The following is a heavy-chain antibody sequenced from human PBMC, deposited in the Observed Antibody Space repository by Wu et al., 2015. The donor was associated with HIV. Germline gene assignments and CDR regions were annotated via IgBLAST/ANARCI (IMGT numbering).Heavy chain of an antibody. CDR3: ARLYSSSWYVFDY. Sequence: QVQLQESGPGLVKPSETLSLTCTVSGGSISSHYWSWIRQPPGKGLEWIGYIYYSGSTNYNPSLKSRVTISVDTSKNQFSLKLSSVTAADTAVYYCARLYSSSWYVFDYWGQGTLVTVSS. CDR1: GGSISSHY. CDR2: IYYSGST. J-gene: IGHJ4*02. V-gene: IGHV4-59*11. D-gene: IGHD6-13*01.